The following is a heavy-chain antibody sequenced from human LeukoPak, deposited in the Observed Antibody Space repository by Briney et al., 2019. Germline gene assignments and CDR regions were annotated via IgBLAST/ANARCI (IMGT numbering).Heavy chain of an antibody. J-gene: IGHJ4*02. D-gene: IGHD1-26*01. V-gene: IGHV3-21*01. CDR3: ARDLSGSFSLGAPAYYFDY. Sequence: PGGSLRLSCAASGFTFSNYGMHWVRQAPGKGLEWVSSISSSSSYIYYADSVKGRFTISRDNAKNSLYLQMNSLRAEDTAVYYCARDLSGSFSLGAPAYYFDYWGQGTLVTVSS. CDR2: ISSSSSYI. CDR1: GFTFSNYG.